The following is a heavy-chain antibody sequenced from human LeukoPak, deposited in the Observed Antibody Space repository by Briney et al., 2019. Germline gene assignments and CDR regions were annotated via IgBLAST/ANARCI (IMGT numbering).Heavy chain of an antibody. CDR2: ISGDSGLI. V-gene: IGHV3-48*04. D-gene: IGHD5-18*01. Sequence: GGSLRLSCAASGFSFSTYSMNWVRQAPGRGLEWLSFISGDSGLIYYADSVKGRFTISRDNAKNSLYLQMHSLRAEDTAVYYCARDLGIQLWLRAPDAFDIWGQGTMVTVSS. CDR1: GFSFSTYS. CDR3: ARDLGIQLWLRAPDAFDI. J-gene: IGHJ3*02.